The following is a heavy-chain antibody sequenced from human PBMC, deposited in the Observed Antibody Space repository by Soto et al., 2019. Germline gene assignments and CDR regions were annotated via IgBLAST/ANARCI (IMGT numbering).Heavy chain of an antibody. Sequence: SVTLTLTCAVYAGTFSSYGGRWIRQPPGKGLEWIGEINHSGSTNYNPSLKSRVTISVDTSKNQFSLKLSSVTAADTAVYYFAIPRGYSYGTYYYSYARDSWGQGPPVSVS. CDR3: AIPRGYSYGTYYYSYARDS. V-gene: IGHV4-34*08. CDR2: INHSGST. J-gene: IGHJ6*02. CDR1: AGTFSSYG. D-gene: IGHD5-18*01.